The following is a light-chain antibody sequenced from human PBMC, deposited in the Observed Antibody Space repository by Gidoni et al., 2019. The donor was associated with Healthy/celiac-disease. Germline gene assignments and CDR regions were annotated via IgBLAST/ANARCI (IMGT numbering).Light chain of an antibody. CDR3: QQYNNWPTWT. CDR2: GAS. V-gene: IGKV3-15*01. CDR1: QSVSSN. J-gene: IGKJ1*01. Sequence: DIVMPHSPATLYVSPGERATLSCRASQSVSSNLAWYQQKPGQAPRLLIYGASTRATGIPARFSGSGSGTEFTLTISSLQSEDFAVYYCQQYNNWPTWTFXXXTKVEIK.